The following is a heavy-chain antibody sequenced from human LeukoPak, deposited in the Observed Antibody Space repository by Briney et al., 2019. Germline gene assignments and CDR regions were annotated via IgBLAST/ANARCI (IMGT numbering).Heavy chain of an antibody. Sequence: SSETLSLTCAVYGGSFSGYYWSWIRQPPGKGLEWIGEINHSGSTKYNPSLKSRVTISVDTSKNQFSLKLSSVTAADTAVYYCAYSTVVTRGYYWGQGTLVTVSS. J-gene: IGHJ4*02. CDR3: AYSTVVTRGYY. CDR2: INHSGST. V-gene: IGHV4-34*01. D-gene: IGHD4-23*01. CDR1: GGSFSGYY.